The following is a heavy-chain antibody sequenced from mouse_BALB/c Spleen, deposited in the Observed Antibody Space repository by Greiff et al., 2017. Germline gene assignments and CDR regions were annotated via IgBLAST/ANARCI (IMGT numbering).Heavy chain of an antibody. Sequence: EVQLVESGGGLVKLGGSLKLSCAASGFTFSSYYMSWVRQTPEKRLELVAAINSNGGSTYYPDTVKGRFTISRDNAKNTLYLQMSSLKSEDTALYYCARRKGYVPFAYWGQGTLVTVSA. CDR1: GFTFSSYY. J-gene: IGHJ3*01. CDR2: INSNGGST. D-gene: IGHD2-10*02. V-gene: IGHV5-6-2*01. CDR3: ARRKGYVPFAY.